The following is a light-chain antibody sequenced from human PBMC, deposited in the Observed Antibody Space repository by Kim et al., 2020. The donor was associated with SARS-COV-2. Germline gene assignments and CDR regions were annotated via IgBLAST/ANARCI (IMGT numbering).Light chain of an antibody. CDR3: QKYNGAPWT. CDR2: AAS. J-gene: IGKJ1*01. CDR1: QCISHD. V-gene: IGKV1-27*01. Sequence: ASVGDRVTITCRASQCISHDLAWYQQKPGKVPKLLIFAASALHSGVPSRFSGSGSGTDFTLTISSLQPEDVATYYCQKYNGAPWTFGQGTKVDIK.